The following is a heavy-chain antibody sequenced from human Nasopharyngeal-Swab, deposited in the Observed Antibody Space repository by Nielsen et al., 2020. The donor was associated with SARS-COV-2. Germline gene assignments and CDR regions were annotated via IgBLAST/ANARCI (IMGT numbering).Heavy chain of an antibody. CDR3: ARERAAAGHFDY. CDR2: IYYSGST. CDR1: GGSISSGGYY. J-gene: IGHJ4*02. D-gene: IGHD6-13*01. V-gene: IGHV4-31*03. Sequence: SETLSLTCTVSGGSISSGGYYWSWIRQHPGKGLEWIGYIYYSGSTYYNPSLKSRVTISVDTSKNQFSLKLSSVTAADTAVYYCARERAAAGHFDYWGQGTLVTASS.